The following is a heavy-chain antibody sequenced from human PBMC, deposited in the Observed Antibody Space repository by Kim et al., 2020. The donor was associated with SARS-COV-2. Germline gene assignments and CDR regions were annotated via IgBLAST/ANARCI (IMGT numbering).Heavy chain of an antibody. CDR1: GFTFSGSA. CDR3: PSTVNLYFFDY. J-gene: IGHJ4*02. Sequence: GVSLRLSCAASGFTFSGSAMHWVRQASGKGLEWVGRIRTKSNSYATTYAASVKGRFTISRDDSKNTAYLQMDSLRTEDTAVYFCPSTVNLYFFDYWGQGTLVTVST. CDR2: IRTKSNSYAT. D-gene: IGHD4-17*01. V-gene: IGHV3-73*01.